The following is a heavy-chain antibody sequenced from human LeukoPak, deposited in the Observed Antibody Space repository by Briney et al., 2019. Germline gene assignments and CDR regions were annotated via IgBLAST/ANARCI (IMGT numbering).Heavy chain of an antibody. J-gene: IGHJ4*02. CDR2: ISSSGSTI. CDR3: ARASIAAAGIHY. CDR1: GFTFSSYW. V-gene: IGHV3-48*04. D-gene: IGHD6-13*01. Sequence: PGGSLRLSCAASGFTFSSYWMHWVRQAPGKGLEWVSYISSSGSTIYYAGSVKGRFTISRDNAKNSLYLQMNSLRAEDTAVYYCARASIAAAGIHYWGQGTLVTVSS.